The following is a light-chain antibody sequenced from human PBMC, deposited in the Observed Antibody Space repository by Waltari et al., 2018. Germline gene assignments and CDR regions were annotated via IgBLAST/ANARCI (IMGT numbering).Light chain of an antibody. CDR3: CSYAGSYTEV. J-gene: IGLJ2*01. CDR1: TSDDGGYYY. CDR2: DVS. Sequence: QSALTQPRSVSRSPGQSVTIPCTGTTSDDGGYYYVSWYQQHPGKAPKLMIYDVSKRPSGVPDRFSGSKSGNTASLTISGLQAEDEADYYCCSYAGSYTEVFGGGTKLTVL. V-gene: IGLV2-11*01.